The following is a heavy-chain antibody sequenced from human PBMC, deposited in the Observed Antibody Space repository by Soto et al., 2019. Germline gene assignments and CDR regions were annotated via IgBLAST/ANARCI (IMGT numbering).Heavy chain of an antibody. CDR1: GFTFSSFC. CDR3: AKVISTSGSSL. D-gene: IGHD3-10*01. Sequence: GGSLRLSCSASGFTFSSFCMNWVRQAPGKGLEWVSYIYNNNNDILHADSVRGRFTISRDNAKNSLYLQMNSLRDEDTAVYYCAKVISTSGSSLWGRGTLVTVSS. CDR2: IYNNNNDI. V-gene: IGHV3-48*02. J-gene: IGHJ4*02.